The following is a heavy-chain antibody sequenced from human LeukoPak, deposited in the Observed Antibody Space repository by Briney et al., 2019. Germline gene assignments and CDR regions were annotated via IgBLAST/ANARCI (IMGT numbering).Heavy chain of an antibody. V-gene: IGHV4-34*01. J-gene: IGHJ3*02. CDR1: GFTFSDYY. Sequence: KPGGSLRLSCAASGFTFSDYYMSWIRQPPGKGLEWIGEINHSGSTNYNPSLKSRVTISVDTSKNQFSLKLSSVTAADTAVYYCARAEVAFDIWGQGTIVTVSS. CDR2: INHSGST. CDR3: ARAEVAFDI.